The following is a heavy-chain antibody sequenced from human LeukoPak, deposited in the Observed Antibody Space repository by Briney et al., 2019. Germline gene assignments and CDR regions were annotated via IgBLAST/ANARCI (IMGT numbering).Heavy chain of an antibody. V-gene: IGHV1-18*04. J-gene: IGHJ6*03. CDR3: ARVDTVNYYYYMDV. D-gene: IGHD5-18*01. CDR2: ISTFNGHT. Sequence: GASVKVSCKASGYTFTGYYMHWVRQAPGHGLEWMGWISTFNGHTNYAQSRQDRVTMTTDTSTSTVYMEPSSLISDDTAVYYCARVDTVNYYYYMDVWGKGTPVTVSS. CDR1: GYTFTGYY.